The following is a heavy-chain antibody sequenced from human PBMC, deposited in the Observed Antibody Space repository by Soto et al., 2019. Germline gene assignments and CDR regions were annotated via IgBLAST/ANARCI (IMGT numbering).Heavy chain of an antibody. Sequence: SVKVSCKASGGTLSSHSITWVRQAPGQGLEWVGRIITFLGKPNFAQKFQGRVTLTADRSTNTAYMELTSLTSDDTAVYYCARATGCHDSGGNYMDVWGTGTTVTVSS. CDR2: IITFLGKP. CDR3: ARATGCHDSGGNYMDV. V-gene: IGHV1-69*04. D-gene: IGHD3-9*01. J-gene: IGHJ6*03. CDR1: GGTLSSHS.